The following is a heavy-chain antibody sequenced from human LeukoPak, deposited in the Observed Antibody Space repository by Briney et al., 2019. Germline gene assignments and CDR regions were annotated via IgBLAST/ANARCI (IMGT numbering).Heavy chain of an antibody. D-gene: IGHD1-26*01. CDR2: IYYSGST. CDR1: GGSISSGDYY. J-gene: IGHJ4*02. V-gene: IGHV4-30-4*08. Sequence: PSETLSLTCTVSGGSISSGDYYWSWIRQPPGKGLERIGYIYYSGSTYYNPSLKSRVTISVDTSKNQFSLKLSSVTAADTAVYYCARFRRSGSYFDYWGQGTLVTVSS. CDR3: ARFRRSGSYFDY.